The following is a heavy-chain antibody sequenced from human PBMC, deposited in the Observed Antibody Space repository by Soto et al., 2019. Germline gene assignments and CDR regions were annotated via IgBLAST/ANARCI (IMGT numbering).Heavy chain of an antibody. D-gene: IGHD2-21*01. CDR3: AKDRAVIYSREFDY. J-gene: IGHJ4*02. V-gene: IGHV4-39*02. CDR2: IYYSGST. Sequence: SETLPLTCTVSGGSISSSRYYWGWIRQPPGKGLEWIGSIYYSGSTYYNPSLKSRVTISVDTSKNQFSLKLSSVTAADTAVYYCAKDRAVIYSREFDYWGQGTLVTVSS. CDR1: GGSISSSRYY.